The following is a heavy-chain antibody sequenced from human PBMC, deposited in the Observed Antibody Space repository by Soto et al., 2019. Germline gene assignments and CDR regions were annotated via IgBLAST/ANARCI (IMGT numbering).Heavy chain of an antibody. D-gene: IGHD3-16*01. Sequence: QVQLQQWGAGLLKPSETLSLTCAVYGRSFSGYYWNWIRQPPGKGLEWIGEINHSGSTNYNPSLKSRVTISVDTSKNQFSLKLSSVTAADAAVYYCARGGGRIFDYWGQGTLVTVSS. CDR1: GRSFSGYY. CDR2: INHSGST. CDR3: ARGGGRIFDY. V-gene: IGHV4-34*01. J-gene: IGHJ4*02.